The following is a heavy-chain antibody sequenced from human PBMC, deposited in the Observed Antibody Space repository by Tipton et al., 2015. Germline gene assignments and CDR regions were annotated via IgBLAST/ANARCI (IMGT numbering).Heavy chain of an antibody. V-gene: IGHV3-7*01. D-gene: IGHD1-7*01. CDR2: IKQDGSEK. CDR1: GFTLSTYW. J-gene: IGHJ4*02. Sequence: SLRLSCAASGFTLSTYWMSWVRQAPGKGLEWVANIKQDGSEKYYVDSVNGRFTISRDNAKNSLYLQMNSLRAEDTAVYYCARDRTRTWNYGIFDYWGQGTLVTVSS. CDR3: ARDRTRTWNYGIFDY.